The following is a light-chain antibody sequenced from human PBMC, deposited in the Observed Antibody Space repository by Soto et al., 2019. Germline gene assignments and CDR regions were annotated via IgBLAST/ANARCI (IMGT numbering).Light chain of an antibody. CDR1: QSVSSN. Sequence: EIVMTQSPATLSVSPGERATLSCRASQSVSSNLAWYQQKPGQAPRLLIYGASTRATGIPARFSGSGSGTEFILTSSSLQSEDCAVYYCQQYNNWPYTFGQGTKLEIK. J-gene: IGKJ2*01. CDR2: GAS. V-gene: IGKV3-15*01. CDR3: QQYNNWPYT.